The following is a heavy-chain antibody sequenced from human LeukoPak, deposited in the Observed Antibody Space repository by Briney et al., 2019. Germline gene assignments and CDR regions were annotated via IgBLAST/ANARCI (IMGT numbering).Heavy chain of an antibody. D-gene: IGHD3-10*01. CDR3: ARERFHGSGAPKYDF. CDR2: ISTSSSYT. Sequence: GGSLRLSCAASGFTFSDYYMSWIRQAPGKGLEWVSSISTSSSYTYYADSLKGRFTISRDNAKNSLFLQMNSLRVEDTAVYYCARERFHGSGAPKYDFWGPGTLVTVSS. V-gene: IGHV3-11*06. CDR1: GFTFSDYY. J-gene: IGHJ4*02.